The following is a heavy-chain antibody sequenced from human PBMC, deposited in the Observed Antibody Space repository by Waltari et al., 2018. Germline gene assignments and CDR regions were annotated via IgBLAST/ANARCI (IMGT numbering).Heavy chain of an antibody. D-gene: IGHD2-8*01. J-gene: IGHJ4*02. CDR1: RGSIIGFY. CDR2: ILYSGTT. V-gene: IGHV4-59*01. Sequence: QVHLQESGPGLVKPSETLSLTCTVSRGSIIGFYWSWIRRPPGKGLEWIGSILYSGTTFYSPSLESRVTMSVDMSKNQFSLELGSVTAADTAVYHCARYHCTSGVCQHFDYWGQGILVTVSS. CDR3: ARYHCTSGVCQHFDY.